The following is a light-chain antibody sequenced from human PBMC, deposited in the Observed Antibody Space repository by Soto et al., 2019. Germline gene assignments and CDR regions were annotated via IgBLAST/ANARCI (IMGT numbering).Light chain of an antibody. CDR2: EVS. Sequence: QSVLTQPASVSGSPGQSITISCTGTNSDVGGYNYVSWYQQHPGKAPKLMIFEVSSRPSGVSYRFSGSKSGNTASLTISGLQAEDEADYYCSSYTSSSTLYVFGSGTKVTV. CDR3: SSYTSSSTLYV. CDR1: NSDVGGYNY. V-gene: IGLV2-14*01. J-gene: IGLJ1*01.